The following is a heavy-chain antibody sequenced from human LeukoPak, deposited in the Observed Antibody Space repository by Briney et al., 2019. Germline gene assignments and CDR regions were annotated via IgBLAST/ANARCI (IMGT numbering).Heavy chain of an antibody. V-gene: IGHV1-69*04. CDR1: GGTFSSYA. CDR2: IIPILGIA. J-gene: IGHJ6*03. D-gene: IGHD3-10*01. CDR3: AGGDNGSGSYYYYYYMDV. Sequence: GSSVKVSCKASGGTFSSYAISWVRQAPGQGLEWMGRIIPILGIANYAQKFQGRVTITTDESTSTAYMELSSLRSEDTAVYYCAGGDNGSGSYYYYYYMDVWGKGTTVTVSS.